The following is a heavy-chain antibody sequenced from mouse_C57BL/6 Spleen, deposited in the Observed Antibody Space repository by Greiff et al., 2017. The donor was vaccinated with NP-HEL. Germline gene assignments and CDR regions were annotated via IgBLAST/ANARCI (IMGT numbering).Heavy chain of an antibody. D-gene: IGHD1-1*01. CDR3: ARSNYYGSSSLDY. CDR2: IYPGDGDT. J-gene: IGHJ2*01. V-gene: IGHV1-80*01. CDR1: GYAFSSYW. Sequence: QVQLQQSGAELVKPGASVKISCKASGYAFSSYWMNWVKQRPGKGLEWIGQIYPGDGDTNYNGKFKGKATLTADKSSSTAYMQLSSLTSEDSAVYFCARSNYYGSSSLDYWGQGTTLTVSS.